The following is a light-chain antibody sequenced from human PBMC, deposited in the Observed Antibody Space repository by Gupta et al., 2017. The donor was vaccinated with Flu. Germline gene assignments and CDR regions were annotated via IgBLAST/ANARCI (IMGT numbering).Light chain of an antibody. CDR3: QQYTNLPYT. CDR1: QGIFNY. V-gene: IGKV1-33*01. Sequence: VGDRVTITCQASQGIFNYLNWYQQKPGKAPKLLISHASNLETGVPSRFSGSGSGTDFTFTISSLQPEDIATYFCQQYTNLPYTFAQGTKLEIK. CDR2: HAS. J-gene: IGKJ2*01.